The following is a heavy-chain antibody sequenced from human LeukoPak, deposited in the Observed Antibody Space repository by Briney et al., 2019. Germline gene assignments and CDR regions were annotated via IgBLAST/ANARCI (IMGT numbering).Heavy chain of an antibody. Sequence: SVKVSCRASGGTFSSYAISWVRQAPGQGLEWMGRIIPILGIANYAQKFQGRVTITADKSTSTAYMELSSLRSEDTAVYYCAREGFRIQLWLLVAWGQGTLVTVSS. CDR2: IIPILGIA. V-gene: IGHV1-69*04. CDR3: AREGFRIQLWLLVA. J-gene: IGHJ5*02. CDR1: GGTFSSYA. D-gene: IGHD5-18*01.